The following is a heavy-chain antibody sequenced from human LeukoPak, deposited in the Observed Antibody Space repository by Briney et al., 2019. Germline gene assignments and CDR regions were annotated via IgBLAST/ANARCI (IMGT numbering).Heavy chain of an antibody. D-gene: IGHD4-23*01. Sequence: PGGSLRLSCAASGFTFSSYGMHWVRQAPGKGLEWVAFIRYDGSNKYYADSVKGRFTISRDNSKNTLYLQMNSLRAEDTAVYYCAKNFRYGGKEGFTEHYYMDVWGKGTTVTVSS. CDR1: GFTFSSYG. V-gene: IGHV3-30*02. CDR3: AKNFRYGGKEGFTEHYYMDV. J-gene: IGHJ6*03. CDR2: IRYDGSNK.